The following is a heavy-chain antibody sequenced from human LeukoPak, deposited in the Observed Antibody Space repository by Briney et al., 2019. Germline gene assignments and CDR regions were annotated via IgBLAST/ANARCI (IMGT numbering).Heavy chain of an antibody. J-gene: IGHJ3*02. CDR1: GFPLSSFA. Sequence: GGSLRLSCVASGFPLSSFAMSWVRQTPERGLEWVSATSSSDSGTYHADSVKGRFTISRVNSKNTLYLQMNSLRAEDTAVFYCAKDRDDYVWGSYLGAFDIWGQGTMVTVSS. D-gene: IGHD3-16*01. CDR2: TSSSDSGT. V-gene: IGHV3-23*01. CDR3: AKDRDDYVWGSYLGAFDI.